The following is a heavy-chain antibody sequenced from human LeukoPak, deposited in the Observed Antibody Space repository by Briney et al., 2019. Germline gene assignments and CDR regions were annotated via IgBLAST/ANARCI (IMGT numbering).Heavy chain of an antibody. CDR2: MNPNSGNT. CDR3: ARYHRYCSGGSCYNYYGMDV. CDR1: GYTFTNYG. D-gene: IGHD2-15*01. J-gene: IGHJ6*02. Sequence: ASVKVSCKASGYTFTNYGINWVRQATGQGLEWMGWMNPNSGNTGYAQKFQGRVTMTRNTSISTAYMELSSLRSEDTAVYYCARYHRYCSGGSCYNYYGMDVWGQGTTVTVSS. V-gene: IGHV1-8*02.